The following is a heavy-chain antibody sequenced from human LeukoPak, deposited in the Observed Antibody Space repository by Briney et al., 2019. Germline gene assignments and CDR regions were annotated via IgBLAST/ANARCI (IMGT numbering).Heavy chain of an antibody. D-gene: IGHD4-17*01. J-gene: IGHJ1*01. Sequence: PGGSLGLSCAASGFTFSSYSMNWVRQAPGKGLEWVSSISSSSRHIYYADSVKGRFTIFRDDAKNSLFLQMDSLRVEDTAMYCCVRDFSTVTTAYLHHWGQGTLLTVSS. V-gene: IGHV3-21*04. CDR3: VRDFSTVTTAYLHH. CDR2: ISSSSRHI. CDR1: GFTFSSYS.